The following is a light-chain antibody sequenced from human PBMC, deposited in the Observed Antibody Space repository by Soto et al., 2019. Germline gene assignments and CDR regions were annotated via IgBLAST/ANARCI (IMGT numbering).Light chain of an antibody. J-gene: IGKJ4*01. CDR1: QSISSAY. CDR2: GAS. Sequence: ETVLTQSPATLSLSPGERATLSCRTSQSISSAYVAWYQQRPGKAPRLLISGASNTATGIPGRFSSSGSGTDFTLTISRLESEDFSVYYCEQYGGSPLGTFDGGTTVESK. CDR3: EQYGGSPLGT. V-gene: IGKV3-20*01.